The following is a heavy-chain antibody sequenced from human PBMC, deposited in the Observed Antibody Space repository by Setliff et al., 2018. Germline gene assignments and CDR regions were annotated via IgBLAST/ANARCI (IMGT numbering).Heavy chain of an antibody. CDR1: GFTFSDYN. CDR2: IKQDGSEK. D-gene: IGHD2-15*01. J-gene: IGHJ4*02. CDR3: AKRGVCTGGSCYESY. V-gene: IGHV3-7*03. Sequence: GGSLRLSCAASGFTFSDYNMNWVRQAPGKGLEWVANIKQDGSEKYYVDSVKGRFTISRDNSKNTLYLQMNSLRAEDTAVYYCAKRGVCTGGSCYESYWGQGTLVTVSS.